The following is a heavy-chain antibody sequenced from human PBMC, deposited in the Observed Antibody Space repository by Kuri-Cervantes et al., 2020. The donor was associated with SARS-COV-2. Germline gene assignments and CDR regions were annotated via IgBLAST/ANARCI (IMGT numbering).Heavy chain of an antibody. J-gene: IGHJ4*02. Sequence: GESLKISCAASGFTFSSYAMNWVRQAPGKGLEWVSAISGSGGSTYYADSVKGRFTISRDNSKNTLYLQMNSLRAEDTAVYYCAKDLRGASQNIVKGYWGQGTLVTVSS. CDR1: GFTFSSYA. V-gene: IGHV3-23*01. D-gene: IGHD2/OR15-2a*01. CDR2: ISGSGGST. CDR3: AKDLRGASQNIVKGY.